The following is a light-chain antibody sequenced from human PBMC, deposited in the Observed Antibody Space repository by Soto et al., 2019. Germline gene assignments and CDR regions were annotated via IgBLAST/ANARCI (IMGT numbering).Light chain of an antibody. CDR1: QSLLHSNGYNY. CDR3: MQDLQIRVE. Sequence: DSVMTQCPRSLSVTPGEPASISCRSSQSLLHSNGYNYLDWYVQKPGQSPQFLIYLGSNRSSGVPDTFSGSAAGTDFTLKIRRVEAEDVGVYYCMQDLQIRVEFGQGTKVEMK. V-gene: IGKV2-28*01. CDR2: LGS. J-gene: IGKJ1*01.